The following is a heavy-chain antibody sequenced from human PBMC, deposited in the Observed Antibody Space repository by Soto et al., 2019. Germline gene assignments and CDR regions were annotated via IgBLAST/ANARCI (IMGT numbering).Heavy chain of an antibody. CDR1: GGSVNSGNYY. D-gene: IGHD1-1*01. CDR2: MSHSGGT. CDR3: ARVERGAATTVVDDFDI. V-gene: IGHV4-34*01. J-gene: IGHJ3*02. Sequence: QVQLQQWGAGLLKPSETLSLTCAVFGGSVNSGNYYWSWIRQPPGKGLEWIGEMSHSGGTHFNPSLRSRVTISVDTSKHQLSLKMSSVAAADTALYYCARVERGAATTVVDDFDIWGPGTMVTVSS.